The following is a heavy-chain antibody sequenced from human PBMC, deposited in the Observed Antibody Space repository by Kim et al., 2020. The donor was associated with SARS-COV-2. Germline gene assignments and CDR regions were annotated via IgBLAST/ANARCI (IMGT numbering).Heavy chain of an antibody. V-gene: IGHV3-74*01. D-gene: IGHD3-10*01. CDR1: RFTFNNYW. Sequence: GGSLRLSCAVSRFTFNNYWINWVRHAPGKGLVWVSRISSDGSSTNYEDAAKGRFTMSRDNAENTLYLQMNSLRAEDTAVYYCARGFFWEGFGVGGQGTTVTVPS. J-gene: IGHJ6*02. CDR3: ARGFFWEGFGV. CDR2: ISSDGSST.